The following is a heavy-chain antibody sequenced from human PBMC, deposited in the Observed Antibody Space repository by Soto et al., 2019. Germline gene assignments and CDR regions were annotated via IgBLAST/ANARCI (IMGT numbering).Heavy chain of an antibody. CDR2: IXXXGGXX. J-gene: IGHJ4*02. CDR3: AKDDTTIF. D-gene: IGHD3-3*01. V-gene: IGHV3-23*02. Sequence: PXXSLRLSCAASGFTFSSYATSWVRQAPGXXXXXXXXIXXXGGXXSQXXXXXXXSXXXXXXXKKTLYLQMNSMRAEDTAVYYCAKDDTTIFWGQGTLVTVYS. CDR1: GFTFSSYA.